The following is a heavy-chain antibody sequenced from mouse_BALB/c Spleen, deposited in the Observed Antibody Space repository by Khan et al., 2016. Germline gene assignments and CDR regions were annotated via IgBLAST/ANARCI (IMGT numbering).Heavy chain of an antibody. CDR3: AKHALSYYGLSFDS. CDR1: GFSLTDYG. Sequence: QVQLKESGPGLVAPSQSLSITCTVSGFSLTDYGVSWIRQPPGKGLEWRGVTWGGGRPYYNSALKSRLNISKDNSKSQVFLKMNSLQTDDTAMYYCAKHALSYYGLSFDSWCQGTTLTVSS. CDR2: TWGGGRP. D-gene: IGHD1-2*01. J-gene: IGHJ2*01. V-gene: IGHV2-6-5*01.